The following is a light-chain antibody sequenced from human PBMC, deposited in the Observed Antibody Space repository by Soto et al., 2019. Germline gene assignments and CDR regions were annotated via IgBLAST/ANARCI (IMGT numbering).Light chain of an antibody. J-gene: IGLJ3*02. Sequence: QSALTQPASVTGSPGQSITISCTGTSSDVGGYNRVSWYQQYPGTAPKVMIYEVTNRPSGVSDRFSGSKSGNTASLTISGLQPEDVADYYCTSYTIRSTWVFGGGTKLTVL. CDR1: SSDVGGYNR. CDR2: EVT. V-gene: IGLV2-14*01. CDR3: TSYTIRSTWV.